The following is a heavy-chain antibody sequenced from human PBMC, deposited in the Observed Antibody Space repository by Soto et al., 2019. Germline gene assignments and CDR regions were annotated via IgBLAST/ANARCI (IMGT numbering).Heavy chain of an antibody. CDR1: GYTFTSYD. CDR3: ARDFDCSGGSCYLGLHQNWFDP. V-gene: IGHV1-8*01. Sequence: ASVKVSCKASGYTFTSYDINWVRQATGQGLEWMGWMNPNSGNTGYAQKFQGRVTMTRNTSISTAYMGLSSLRSEDTAVYYCARDFDCSGGSCYLGLHQNWFDPWGQGTLVTVSS. D-gene: IGHD2-15*01. CDR2: MNPNSGNT. J-gene: IGHJ5*02.